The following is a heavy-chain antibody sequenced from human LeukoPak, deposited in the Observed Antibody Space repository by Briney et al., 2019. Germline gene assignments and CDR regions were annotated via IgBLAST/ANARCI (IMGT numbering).Heavy chain of an antibody. CDR2: INPISGGT. D-gene: IGHD1-26*01. CDR3: ARDSSGSSAY. J-gene: IGHJ4*02. V-gene: IGHV1-2*02. Sequence: GASVKVSCKASGYTFTDYYMHWVRQAPGQGLEWMGWINPISGGTNYAQKFEGRVTMNSDTSISIAYMELSSLRSDDTAVYYCARDSSGSSAYWGQGTLVTVSS. CDR1: GYTFTDYY.